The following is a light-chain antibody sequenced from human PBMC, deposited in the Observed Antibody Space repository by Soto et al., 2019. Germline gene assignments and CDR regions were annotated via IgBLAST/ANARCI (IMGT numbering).Light chain of an antibody. CDR2: EFS. V-gene: IGLV2-8*01. CDR3: SSYAGNNKLV. CDR1: SSDVGGYNY. Sequence: QSALTQPPSASGSPGQSVTISCTGTSSDVGGYNYVSWYQQHPGKAPKVMIYEFSKRPSGVPDRFSGSKSGNTASLTVSGLQAEDEADYFCSSYAGNNKLVFGGGTKLTVL. J-gene: IGLJ3*02.